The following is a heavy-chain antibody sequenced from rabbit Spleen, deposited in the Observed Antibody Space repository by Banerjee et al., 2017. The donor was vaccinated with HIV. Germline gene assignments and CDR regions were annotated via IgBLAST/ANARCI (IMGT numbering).Heavy chain of an antibody. CDR2: VDTGSRDFS. CDR1: GVDFSNYNF. Sequence: LVKSGGDLVQPGASLTVTCTASGVDFSNYNFMCWVRQAPGKGLEWIACVDTGSRDFSYYASWAKGRFTISKTSSTTVTLQMTSLTVADTATYFCARDTGSSFTTYGMDLWGPGTLVTVS. D-gene: IGHD8-1*01. J-gene: IGHJ6*01. CDR3: ARDTGSSFTTYGMDL. V-gene: IGHV1S40*01.